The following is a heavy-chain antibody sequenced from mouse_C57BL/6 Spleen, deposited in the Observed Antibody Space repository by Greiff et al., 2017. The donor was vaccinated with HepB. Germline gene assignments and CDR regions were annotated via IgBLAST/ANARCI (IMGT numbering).Heavy chain of an antibody. J-gene: IGHJ2*01. D-gene: IGHD4-1*01. Sequence: VQLQQSGAELVRPGSSVKLSCKASGYTFTSYWMHWVKQRPIQGLEWIGNIDPSDSETHYNQKFKDKATLTVDKSSSTAYMQLSSLTSEDSAVYYCARDRRTGPFDYWGQGTTLTVSS. CDR3: ARDRRTGPFDY. V-gene: IGHV1-52*01. CDR1: GYTFTSYW. CDR2: IDPSDSET.